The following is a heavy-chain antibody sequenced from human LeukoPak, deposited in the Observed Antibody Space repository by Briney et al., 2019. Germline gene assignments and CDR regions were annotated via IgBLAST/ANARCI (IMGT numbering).Heavy chain of an antibody. V-gene: IGHV1-18*01. CDR3: ARGYTYYDIL. Sequence: GASVKVSCKASGYSFTSYGITWVRQAPGQGLEWMGWISAYTATTNYAQKLRGRVTMTTDTSTSTAYMGLRSLRSDDTAVYYCARGYTYYDILGGKGTTVTVSS. D-gene: IGHD3-9*01. CDR1: GYSFTSYG. CDR2: ISAYTATT. J-gene: IGHJ6*04.